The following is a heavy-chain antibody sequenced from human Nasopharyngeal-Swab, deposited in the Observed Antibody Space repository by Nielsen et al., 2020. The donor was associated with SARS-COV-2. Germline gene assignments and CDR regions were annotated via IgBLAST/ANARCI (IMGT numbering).Heavy chain of an antibody. D-gene: IGHD3-22*01. CDR3: TTSGYDSTSDAFDI. V-gene: IGHV3-15*07. Sequence: GGSLRLSCAVSGFTFSNAWMNWVRQAPGKGLEWVGRIKSKTDGGTTDYAAPVKGRFTISRDDSKNTLYLQMNSLKTEDTAVYYCTTSGYDSTSDAFDIWGQGTMVTVSS. J-gene: IGHJ3*02. CDR1: GFTFSNAW. CDR2: IKSKTDGGTT.